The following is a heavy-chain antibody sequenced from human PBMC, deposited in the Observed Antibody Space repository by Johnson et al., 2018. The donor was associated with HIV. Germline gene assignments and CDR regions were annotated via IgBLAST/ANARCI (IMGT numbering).Heavy chain of an antibody. CDR3: TKDLRVTTSLRACDI. Sequence: MQLVESGGGLVKPGGSLRLSCAASGFTFSNAWMSWVRQAPGKGLEWVGRIKSKTDGGTTDYAAPVKGRFTISRDDSKNTLYLQMNSLKTEDTAVYYCTKDLRVTTSLRACDIWGQGTMVTVSS. V-gene: IGHV3-15*01. J-gene: IGHJ3*02. CDR2: IKSKTDGGTT. CDR1: GFTFSNAW. D-gene: IGHD4-17*01.